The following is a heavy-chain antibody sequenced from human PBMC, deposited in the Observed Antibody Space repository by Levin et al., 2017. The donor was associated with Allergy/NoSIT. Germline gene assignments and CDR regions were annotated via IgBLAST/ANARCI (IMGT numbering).Heavy chain of an antibody. D-gene: IGHD1-26*01. CDR2: IRTHNGNT. CDR1: GYIFSTYG. V-gene: IGHV1-18*04. CDR3: ARGGGRSYVPDALDI. J-gene: IGHJ3*02. Sequence: ASVKVSCKASGYIFSTYGISWVRQVPGQGLEWMGWIRTHNGNTYYEENFQGKVTMTTDTSTSTAYMELRRLRSDDTAVYYCARGGGRSYVPDALDIWGQGTMVTVSS.